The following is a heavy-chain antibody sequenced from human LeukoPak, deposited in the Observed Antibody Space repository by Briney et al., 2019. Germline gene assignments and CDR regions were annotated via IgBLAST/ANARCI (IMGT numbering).Heavy chain of an antibody. Sequence: GGSLRLSCAASGFTVGSNDMSWVRQAPGKGLAWVSVIYSGGTTYYADSVKGRFTISRDNSKNTLYLQMNSLRAEDTAVYYCARDIPYNSGWTYFDYWGQGTLVTVSS. CDR2: IYSGGTT. D-gene: IGHD6-19*01. V-gene: IGHV3-53*01. J-gene: IGHJ4*02. CDR1: GFTVGSND. CDR3: ARDIPYNSGWTYFDY.